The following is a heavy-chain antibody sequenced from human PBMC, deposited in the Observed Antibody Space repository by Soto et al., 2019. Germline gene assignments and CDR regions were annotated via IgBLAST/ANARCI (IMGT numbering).Heavy chain of an antibody. CDR1: GDSFSNYY. J-gene: IGHJ5*02. CDR2: VYNSGST. V-gene: IGHV4-59*01. Sequence: PSETLSLTCTVSGDSFSNYYWTGIRQPPGKGLEWIGFVYNSGSTIYNPSLKSRVTMSVDTSKNQFSLNLSSVTAADTAVYFCARVVGNWFDPWGQGTLVTVSS. CDR3: ARVVGNWFDP.